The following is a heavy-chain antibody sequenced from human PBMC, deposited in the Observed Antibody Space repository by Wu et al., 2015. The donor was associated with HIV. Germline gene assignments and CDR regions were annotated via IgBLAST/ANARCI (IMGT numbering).Heavy chain of an antibody. V-gene: IGHV1-18*01. CDR1: GYTFTNYG. CDR2: ISNYNGNT. J-gene: IGHJ6*03. CDR3: ARDLSQRAYYYMDV. Sequence: QVQLVQSGAEVKKPGASVKVSCKTSGYTFTNYGLSWVRQAPGQGLEWMGWISNYNGNTIYAQSLQGRVTLTTDSSTSTAYMELRTLTSDDTAVYYCARDLSQRAYYYMDVWGTGTTVIVSS.